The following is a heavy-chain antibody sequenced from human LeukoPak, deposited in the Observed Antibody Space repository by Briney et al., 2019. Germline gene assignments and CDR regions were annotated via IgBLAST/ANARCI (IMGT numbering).Heavy chain of an antibody. J-gene: IGHJ5*02. D-gene: IGHD3-10*01. V-gene: IGHV1-46*01. CDR1: GYTFTSYY. CDR2: INPSGGST. Sequence: RASVKVSCKASGYTFTSYYMHWVRQAPGQGLEWMGIINPSGGSTSYAQKFQGRVTMTRDTSTSTVYMELSSLRSEDTAVYYCARDRPRITMVRGVFDPWGQGTLVTVSS. CDR3: ARDRPRITMVRGVFDP.